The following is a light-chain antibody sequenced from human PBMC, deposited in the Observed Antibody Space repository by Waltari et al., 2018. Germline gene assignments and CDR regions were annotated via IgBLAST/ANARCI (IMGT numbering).Light chain of an antibody. J-gene: IGLJ2*01. CDR1: ISTIKS. CDR3: YSVADNSVV. V-gene: IGLV3-27*01. CDR2: KDP. Sequence: SYDFTQPSSVSVSPGHTASIPCSGHISTIKSARWFQQRPGQAPTLLIYKDPERPSGIPERFFGSISGTTVTLTISEVRVEDESDYYCYSVADNSVVFGGGTKLTVL.